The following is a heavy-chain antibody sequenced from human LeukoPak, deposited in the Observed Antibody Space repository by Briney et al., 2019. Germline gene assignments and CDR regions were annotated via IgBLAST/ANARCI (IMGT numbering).Heavy chain of an antibody. CDR1: GFTFSVFE. V-gene: IGHV3-48*03. J-gene: IGHJ6*03. CDR2: ISSSGTTI. D-gene: IGHD2-2*01. CDR3: ARQDWGYCTSTSCSDYYYYYMDV. Sequence: GGSLRLSCAASGFTFSVFEMNWVRQAPGRGLEWVSYISSSGTTIYYADSMKGRFTISRDNAKNSLYLQMNSLRAEDTAVYYCARQDWGYCTSTSCSDYYYYYMDVWGKGTTVTISS.